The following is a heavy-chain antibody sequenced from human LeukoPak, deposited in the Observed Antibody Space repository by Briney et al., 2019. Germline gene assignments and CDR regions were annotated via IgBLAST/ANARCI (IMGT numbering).Heavy chain of an antibody. CDR2: LYSGGST. CDR1: GFTVSSNY. CDR3: ARGLRYSSSWYNFDY. D-gene: IGHD6-13*01. Sequence: GGSLRLSCAASGFTVSSNYMSWVRQAPGKGLEWVSILYSGGSTNYADSVKGRFTISRDNAKNSLFLQMNSLGDEDTAVYYCARGLRYSSSWYNFDYWGQGTLVTVSS. V-gene: IGHV3-53*01. J-gene: IGHJ4*02.